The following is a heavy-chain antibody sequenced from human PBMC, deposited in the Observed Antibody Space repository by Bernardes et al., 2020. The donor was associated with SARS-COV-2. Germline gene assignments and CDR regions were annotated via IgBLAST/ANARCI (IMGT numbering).Heavy chain of an antibody. CDR3: ARDGRLGSEDFYGMDV. CDR2: IWYDGSNK. Sequence: GGSLRLSRTASGFTFSTYGMHWVRQAPGKGLEWVGVIWYDGSNKYYAEAVKGRFSISRDNFKNTMHLQISSLRVEDTAVYYCARDGRLGSEDFYGMDVWGQGTTVTVSS. V-gene: IGHV3-33*01. J-gene: IGHJ6*02. D-gene: IGHD1-26*01. CDR1: GFTFSTYG.